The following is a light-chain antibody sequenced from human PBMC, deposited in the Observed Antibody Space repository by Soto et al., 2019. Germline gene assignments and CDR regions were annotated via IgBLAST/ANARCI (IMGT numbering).Light chain of an antibody. CDR1: QGISSY. CDR2: AAS. Sequence: DIHLTQSPSFLPASVGDRVTITCRASQGISSYLAWYQQKPGKAPKLLIYAASTLPSGVPSRFSGSGSGTEFTLTISSLQPEDFAAYYCQQLNSFAYTFGQGTKLEIK. J-gene: IGKJ2*01. V-gene: IGKV1-9*01. CDR3: QQLNSFAYT.